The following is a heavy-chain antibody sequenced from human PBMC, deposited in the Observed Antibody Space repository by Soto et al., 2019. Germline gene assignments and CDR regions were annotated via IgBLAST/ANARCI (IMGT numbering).Heavy chain of an antibody. V-gene: IGHV3-30-3*01. CDR2: ISYDGSIT. CDR1: GFPFSSYA. J-gene: IGHJ4*02. D-gene: IGHD3-3*01. CDR3: ARPPRDLWSGYSTYFDY. Sequence: XGSLKLACEGSGFPFSSYAIHWVRQTPGKGLEWVAVISYDGSITYYSDSVKGRFTISRATPTNTVYLQLNGLRGDDTAVYYCARPPRDLWSGYSTYFDYWGQGTLVTVSS.